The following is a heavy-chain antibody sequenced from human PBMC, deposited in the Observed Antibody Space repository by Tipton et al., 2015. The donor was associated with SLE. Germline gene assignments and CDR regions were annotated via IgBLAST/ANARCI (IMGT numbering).Heavy chain of an antibody. CDR3: ARDNYYGSGSYGD. D-gene: IGHD3-10*01. J-gene: IGHJ4*02. CDR2: IYSGGST. CDR1: GFTVSSNY. Sequence: GSLRLSCAASGFTVSSNYMSWVRQAPGKGLEWVSVIYSGGSTYYADSVKGRFTVSSDNSKNTLYLQMNSLRAEDTAVYYCARDNYYGSGSYGDWGQGTLVTVSS. V-gene: IGHV3-53*01.